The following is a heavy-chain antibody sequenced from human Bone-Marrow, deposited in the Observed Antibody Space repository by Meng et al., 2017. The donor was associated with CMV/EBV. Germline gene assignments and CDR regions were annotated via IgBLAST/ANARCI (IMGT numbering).Heavy chain of an antibody. CDR2: ISNSGTTI. Sequence: GESLKISCAASGFTFSDYYMSWIRQAPGKGLEWVSYISNSGTTIYYADSVKGRFTISRDNAKNSLYLQMNSLRAEDTAVYYCARVPKWMVDAFDVWGQGTMVTVSS. J-gene: IGHJ3*01. V-gene: IGHV3-11*04. D-gene: IGHD6-19*01. CDR3: ARVPKWMVDAFDV. CDR1: GFTFSDYY.